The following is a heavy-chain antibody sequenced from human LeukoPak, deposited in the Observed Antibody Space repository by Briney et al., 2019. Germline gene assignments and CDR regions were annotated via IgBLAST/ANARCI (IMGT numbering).Heavy chain of an antibody. V-gene: IGHV3-66*01. J-gene: IGHJ4*02. Sequence: GGSPRLSCAASGFTVSSNYMSWVRQAPGKGLEWVSVIYSGGSTYYADSVKGRFTISRDNSKNTLYLQMNSLRAEDTAVYYCARVGFDGGSSGYYYGGFDYWGQGTLVTISS. CDR1: GFTVSSNY. CDR3: ARVGFDGGSSGYYYGGFDY. D-gene: IGHD3-22*01. CDR2: IYSGGST.